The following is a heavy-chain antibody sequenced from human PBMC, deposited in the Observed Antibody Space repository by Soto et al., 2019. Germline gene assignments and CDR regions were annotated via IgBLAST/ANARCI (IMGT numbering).Heavy chain of an antibody. Sequence: SETLSLTCTVSGGSINYYYWSWIRQPPGKGLEWIGYIYSSGSTNYNPSLKSRVTISVDTSKNQFSLRLSSVTVADTAVYYCARCLKYSSPDYWGQGTLVTVSS. CDR1: GGSINYYY. D-gene: IGHD6-13*01. CDR2: IYSSGST. V-gene: IGHV4-59*01. J-gene: IGHJ4*02. CDR3: ARCLKYSSPDY.